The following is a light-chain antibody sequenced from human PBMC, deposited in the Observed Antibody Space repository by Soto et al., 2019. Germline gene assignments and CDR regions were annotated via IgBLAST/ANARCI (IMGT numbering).Light chain of an antibody. CDR3: QQRSVWPLT. V-gene: IGKV3-11*01. Sequence: EIVLTQSPATLSLSPGERATLSCRASQSVSSFLAWFQQKPGQAPSLLIYDSSNRAPGIPARFSGGGSGTDFTLTISSLEPEDFAAYYCQQRSVWPLTFGGGTKVEIK. CDR1: QSVSSF. J-gene: IGKJ4*01. CDR2: DSS.